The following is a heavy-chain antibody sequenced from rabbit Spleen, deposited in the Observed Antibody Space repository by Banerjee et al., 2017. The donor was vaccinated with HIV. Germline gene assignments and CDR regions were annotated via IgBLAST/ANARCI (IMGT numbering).Heavy chain of an antibody. CDR1: GFSFSSRYY. D-gene: IGHD1-1*01. V-gene: IGHV1S40*01. CDR3: ARDTSSSFSSYGMDL. J-gene: IGHJ6*01. Sequence: QSLEESGGDLVKPGASLTLTCTASGFSFSSRYYMCWVRQAPGKGLEWIGCVGSGATGNTYFATWAKGRFTISKTSSTTVTLQMTRLTAADTATYFCARDTSSSFSSYGMDLWGQGTLVTVS. CDR2: VGSGATGNT.